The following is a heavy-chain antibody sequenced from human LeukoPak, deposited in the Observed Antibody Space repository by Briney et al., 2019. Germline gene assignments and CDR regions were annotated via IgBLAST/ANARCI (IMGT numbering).Heavy chain of an antibody. J-gene: IGHJ6*03. Sequence: SVKVSCKASGGTFSSYAISWVRQAPGQGLEWMGGIIPIFGTANYAQKFQGRVTITADESTSTAYMELSSLRSEDTAVYYCARGRTMVRGAKSYYYYYMDVWGKGTTVTVSS. D-gene: IGHD3-10*01. CDR1: GGTFSSYA. CDR3: ARGRTMVRGAKSYYYYYMDV. CDR2: IIPIFGTA. V-gene: IGHV1-69*13.